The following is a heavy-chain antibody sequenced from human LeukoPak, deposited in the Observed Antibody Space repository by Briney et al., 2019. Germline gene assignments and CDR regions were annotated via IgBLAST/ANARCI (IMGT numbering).Heavy chain of an antibody. V-gene: IGHV3-23*01. CDR2: ISGSGGST. D-gene: IGHD2-2*01. Sequence: GGSLRLSCAASGFTFSSYAMSWVRQAPGKGLEWVSAISGSGGSTYYADSVKGRFTISRDNSKNTLYLQMNSLRAEGTAVYYCAMASETNCSSTSCYLVRYGMDVWGQGTTVTVSS. CDR3: AMASETNCSSTSCYLVRYGMDV. CDR1: GFTFSSYA. J-gene: IGHJ6*02.